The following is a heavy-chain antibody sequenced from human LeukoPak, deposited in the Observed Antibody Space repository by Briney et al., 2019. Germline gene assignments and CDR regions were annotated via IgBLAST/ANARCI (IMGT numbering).Heavy chain of an antibody. CDR2: IYHSGST. D-gene: IGHD3-10*01. Sequence: PSETLSLTCTVSGGSISSGDYYWSWIRQSPGKGLEWIGYIYHSGSTYYNPSLKSRVTISVDRSKNQLSLKLSSVTAADTAVYYCARAAYGSGSGRIYYYYMDVWGKGTTVTVSS. CDR3: ARAAYGSGSGRIYYYYMDV. CDR1: GGSISSGDYY. J-gene: IGHJ6*03. V-gene: IGHV4-30-2*06.